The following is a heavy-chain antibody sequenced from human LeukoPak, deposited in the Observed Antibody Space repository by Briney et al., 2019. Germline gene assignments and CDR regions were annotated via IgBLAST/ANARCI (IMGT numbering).Heavy chain of an antibody. CDR2: IYYSGST. Sequence: SEILSLICTVSGGSISSYYWSWIRQPPGKGLEWSGYIYYSGSTNYNPSLKSRVTISVDTSKNQFSLKLSSVTAADTAVYYCARAARIAAVLAPFDPWGQGTLVTVSS. CDR3: ARAARIAAVLAPFDP. J-gene: IGHJ5*02. CDR1: GGSISSYY. V-gene: IGHV4-59*01. D-gene: IGHD6-13*01.